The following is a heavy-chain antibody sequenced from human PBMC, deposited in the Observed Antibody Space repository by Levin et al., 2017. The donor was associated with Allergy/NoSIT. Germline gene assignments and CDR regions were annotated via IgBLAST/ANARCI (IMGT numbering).Heavy chain of an antibody. CDR2: IWYDGSNK. CDR1: GFTFSSYG. J-gene: IGHJ4*02. CDR3: ARVAFRRDFGDLDY. V-gene: IGHV3-33*01. Sequence: SCAASGFTFSSYGMHWVRQAPGKGLEWVAVIWYDGSNKYYADSVKGRFTISRDNSKNTLYLQMNSLRAEDTAVYYCARVAFRRDFGDLDYWGQGTLVTVSS. D-gene: IGHD3-3*01.